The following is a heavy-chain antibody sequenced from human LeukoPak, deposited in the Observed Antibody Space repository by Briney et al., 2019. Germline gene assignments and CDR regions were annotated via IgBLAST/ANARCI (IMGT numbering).Heavy chain of an antibody. CDR3: AKAVAATGHYYFGMDV. CDR1: GFTFSSYG. V-gene: IGHV3-33*06. Sequence: PGRSLRLSCTASGFTFSSYGMHWVSQAPGKGLEWVAVIWFDGSNKYYADSVKGRLTISRDNSKSTLYLQMNSLRAEDTAVYYCAKAVAATGHYYFGMDVWGQGTTVTVSS. J-gene: IGHJ6*02. CDR2: IWFDGSNK. D-gene: IGHD6-19*01.